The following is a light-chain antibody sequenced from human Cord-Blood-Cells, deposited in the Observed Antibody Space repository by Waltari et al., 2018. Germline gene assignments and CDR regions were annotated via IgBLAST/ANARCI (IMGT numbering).Light chain of an antibody. Sequence: EIVMTQSPATLSVSPGERATLSCRASQSVSSNLAWYQQKPGQASRLLIYGASTRATGIPARFSGSGSGTEFTLTISSLQSEDFAVYYCQQYNNWPPIPFGQGTRLEIK. CDR3: QQYNNWPPIP. CDR1: QSVSSN. V-gene: IGKV3-15*01. CDR2: GAS. J-gene: IGKJ5*01.